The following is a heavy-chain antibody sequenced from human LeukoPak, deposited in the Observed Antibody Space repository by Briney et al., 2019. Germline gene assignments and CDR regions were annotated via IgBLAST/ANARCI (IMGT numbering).Heavy chain of an antibody. V-gene: IGHV4-59*01. D-gene: IGHD3-10*01. J-gene: IGHJ3*02. CDR3: ARALSSRGPFDI. Sequence: SETLSLTCTVSGGSISSYYWSWIRQPPGKGLEWIGYIYYSGSTNYKLSLKSRVTILSDTSKKQFSLRLSSVTAADTAVYYCARALSSRGPFDIWGQGTMVTVSS. CDR1: GGSISSYY. CDR2: IYYSGST.